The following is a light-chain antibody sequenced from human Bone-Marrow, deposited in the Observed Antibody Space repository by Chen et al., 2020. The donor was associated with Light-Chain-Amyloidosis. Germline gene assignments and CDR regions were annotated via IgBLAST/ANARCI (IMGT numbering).Light chain of an antibody. CDR3: QVWDRSSDRPV. CDR2: DDS. J-gene: IGLJ3*02. V-gene: IGLV3-21*02. CDR1: NIGSTS. Sequence: SYVLTQPSSVSVAPGQTATIACGGNNIGSTSVHWYQQTPGQAPLLVVYDDSDRPSGIPDRLSGSNSGNTATLTISRVEAGDEADYYCQVWDRSSDRPVFGRGTKLTVL.